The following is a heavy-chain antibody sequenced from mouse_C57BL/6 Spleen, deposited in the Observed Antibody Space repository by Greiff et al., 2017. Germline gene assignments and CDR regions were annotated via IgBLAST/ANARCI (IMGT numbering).Heavy chain of an antibody. V-gene: IGHV3-6*01. CDR2: ISYDGST. D-gene: IGHD1-1*01. J-gene: IGHJ1*03. CDR3: ARDPLYGGYYGGYIDF. Sequence: EVKLVESGPGLVKPSQSLSLTCSVSGYSITSCYYWNLIRQFPGNQLGWVGYISYDGSTYYNHSLKNRISITSDNSTNPFYLKLNSVTTEDTAADYCARDPLYGGYYGGYIDFWGTGTTVTVSS. CDR1: GYSITSCYY.